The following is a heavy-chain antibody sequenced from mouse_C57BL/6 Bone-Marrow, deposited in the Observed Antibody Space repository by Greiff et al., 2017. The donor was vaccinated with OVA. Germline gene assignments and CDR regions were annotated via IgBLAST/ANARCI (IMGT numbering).Heavy chain of an antibody. D-gene: IGHD1-1*01. J-gene: IGHJ2*01. V-gene: IGHV3-6*01. CDR3: ATYGSSSFDY. CDR2: ISYDGSN. CDR1: GYSITSGYY. Sequence: ESGPGLVKPSQSLSLTCSVTGYSITSGYYWNWIRQFPGNKLEWMGYISYDGSNNYNPSLKNRISITRDTSKNQFFLKLNSVTTEDTATYYCATYGSSSFDYWGQGTTLTVSS.